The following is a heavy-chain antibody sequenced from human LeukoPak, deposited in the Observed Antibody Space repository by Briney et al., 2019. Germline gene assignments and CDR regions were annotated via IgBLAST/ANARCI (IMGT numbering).Heavy chain of an antibody. Sequence: GGSLRLSCAASGFTFSSYAMHWVRQAPGKGLEWVAVISYDGSNKYYADSVKGRFTISRDNSNNPLYLQMNNLRAEDNALYYRAKGYQYNCDFDYWGQGTLVTVSS. J-gene: IGHJ4*02. CDR2: ISYDGSNK. D-gene: IGHD1-14*01. CDR1: GFTFSSYA. CDR3: AKGYQYNCDFDY. V-gene: IGHV3-30*04.